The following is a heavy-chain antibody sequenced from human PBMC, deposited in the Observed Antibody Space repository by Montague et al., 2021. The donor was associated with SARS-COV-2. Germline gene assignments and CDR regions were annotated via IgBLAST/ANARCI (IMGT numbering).Heavy chain of an antibody. Sequence: SETLSLTCTVSGGSISSYYWSWIRQPPGKGLEWIGYIYYSGSTNYNPSLKRRVTISVDTSKNQFSLKLRSVTAADTAVYYCARGSGWMGNAFDIWGQGTMVTVSS. D-gene: IGHD6-19*01. CDR2: IYYSGST. CDR3: ARGSGWMGNAFDI. CDR1: GGSISSYY. V-gene: IGHV4-59*01. J-gene: IGHJ3*02.